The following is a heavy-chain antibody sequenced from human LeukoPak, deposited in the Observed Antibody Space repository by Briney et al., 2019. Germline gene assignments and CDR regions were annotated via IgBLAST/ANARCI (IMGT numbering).Heavy chain of an antibody. CDR1: GFTFSSYG. CDR3: AKFVAGAGTGAIDY. J-gene: IGHJ4*02. CDR2: ISGSGGST. D-gene: IGHD6-13*01. Sequence: GGTLRLSCAASGFTFSSYGMSWVRQAPGKGLEWVSSISGSGGSTYYADSVRGQFAISRDNSKNTVYLQMNSLRAEDTAVYYCAKFVAGAGTGAIDYWGQGTLVTVSS. V-gene: IGHV3-23*01.